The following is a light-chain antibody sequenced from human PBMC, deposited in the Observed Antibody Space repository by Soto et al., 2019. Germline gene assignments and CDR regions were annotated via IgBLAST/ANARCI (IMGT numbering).Light chain of an antibody. CDR3: QQCNTYSGT. CDR2: DAS. CDR1: QSINRC. J-gene: IGKJ1*01. V-gene: IGKV1-5*01. Sequence: DIQMTQSPSTLSASVGDRVTITCRASQSINRCLAWYQQKPGQAPKLLIYDASSLQSGVPSRFSGSGSGTQFTLTISTMQPDDFATYFCQQCNTYSGTFAQGTKVDI.